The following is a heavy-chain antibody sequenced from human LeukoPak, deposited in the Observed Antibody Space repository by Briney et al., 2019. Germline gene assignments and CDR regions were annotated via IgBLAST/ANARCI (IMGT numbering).Heavy chain of an antibody. CDR3: ARLSQLLWFGELSLGFDP. J-gene: IGHJ5*02. CDR2: IYYSGST. CDR1: GGSISSYY. D-gene: IGHD3-10*01. V-gene: IGHV4-59*12. Sequence: PSETLSLTCTVSGGSISSYYWSWIRQPPGKGLEWIGYIYYSGSTNYNPSLKSRVTISVDTSKNQFSLKLSSVTAADTAVYYCARLSQLLWFGELSLGFDPWGQGTLVTVSS.